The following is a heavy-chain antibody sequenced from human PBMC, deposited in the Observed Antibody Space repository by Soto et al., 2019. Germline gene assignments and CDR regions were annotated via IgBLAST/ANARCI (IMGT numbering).Heavy chain of an antibody. CDR2: IYHSGST. CDR3: ARSHIVVVTAPSVFDY. CDR1: GGSISNNNW. J-gene: IGHJ4*02. V-gene: IGHV4-4*02. Sequence: SETLSLTCAVSGGSISNNNWWSWVRQPPGKGLEWIGEIYHSGSTNYNPSLKSRVSISVDKSKNHFSLKLTSVTAADTAVYYCARSHIVVVTAPSVFDYWGQGTLVTVSS. D-gene: IGHD2-21*02.